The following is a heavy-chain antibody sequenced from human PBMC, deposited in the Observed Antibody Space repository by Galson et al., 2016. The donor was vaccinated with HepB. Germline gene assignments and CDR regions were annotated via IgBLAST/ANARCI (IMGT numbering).Heavy chain of an antibody. CDR3: ANVSPYYYDKSGYY. V-gene: IGHV3-23*01. CDR2: ITGTGEST. D-gene: IGHD3-22*01. Sequence: SLRLSCAVSGLSFSDRAMSWVRQAPGRGLGWVSGITGTGESTYYTDSVKGRFTISRDNSKNTVYLQMNSLRAEDTAIYYCANVSPYYYDKSGYYWGQGTLVTVSS. J-gene: IGHJ4*02. CDR1: GLSFSDRA.